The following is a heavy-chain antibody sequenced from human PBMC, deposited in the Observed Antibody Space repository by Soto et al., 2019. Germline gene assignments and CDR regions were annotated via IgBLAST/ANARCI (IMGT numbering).Heavy chain of an antibody. CDR3: ARHVGDYFHS. CDR1: GGSISSGGYS. J-gene: IGHJ4*02. D-gene: IGHD4-17*01. V-gene: IGHV4-30-2*01. Sequence: SETLSLSYAVSGGSISSGGYSWSWIRQPPGKGLEWIGYIYDSGSTYSTPSLKSRVTISVDRSKNQFSLKLSSVTAADTAVYYCARHVGDYFHSWGQGPLVTSPQ. CDR2: IYDSGST.